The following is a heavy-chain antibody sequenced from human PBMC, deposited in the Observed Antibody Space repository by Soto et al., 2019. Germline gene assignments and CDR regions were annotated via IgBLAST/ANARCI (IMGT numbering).Heavy chain of an antibody. V-gene: IGHV3-53*01. CDR3: ARGGALFYYYGLDV. CDR1: GLPVRSNY. Sequence: GGSLKLCCAASGLPVRSNYMTWGRPAPGKGLEWVSVIDSGIITYYADSVRGRFTISRDNTGNTVYLQMNRLRGEDTALYYWARGGALFYYYGLDVWGRGTPVTVSS. CDR2: IDSGIIT. D-gene: IGHD3-16*01. J-gene: IGHJ6*02.